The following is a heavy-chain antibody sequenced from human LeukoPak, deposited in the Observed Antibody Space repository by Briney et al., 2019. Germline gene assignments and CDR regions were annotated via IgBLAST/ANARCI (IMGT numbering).Heavy chain of an antibody. V-gene: IGHV1-69*05. CDR3: AHSTVVVPAAPEY. Sequence: ASVKVSCKASGGTFSSYAISWVRQAPGQGLEWMGGIIPIFGTANYAQKFQGRVTITTDESTSTAYMELSSLRSEDTAVYYCAHSTVVVPAAPEYWGQGTLVTVSS. CDR2: IIPIFGTA. D-gene: IGHD2-2*01. CDR1: GGTFSSYA. J-gene: IGHJ4*02.